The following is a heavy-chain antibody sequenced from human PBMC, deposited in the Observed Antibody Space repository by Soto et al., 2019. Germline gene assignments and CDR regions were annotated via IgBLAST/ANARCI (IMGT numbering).Heavy chain of an antibody. CDR1: GFSFSTSQ. CDR2: INDNSRAI. J-gene: IGHJ6*02. D-gene: IGHD2-21*01. V-gene: IGHV3-48*03. Sequence: EEQLVESGGGLVHPGGSLRLSCAASGFSFSTSQMDWVRQAPGKGLEWVSYINDNSRAIFYADSVKGRFTISRDNAKNLLFLQMNSLRGEDTAVYYCAKDLTGYSMDVWGQGNHSHRLL. CDR3: AKDLTGYSMDV.